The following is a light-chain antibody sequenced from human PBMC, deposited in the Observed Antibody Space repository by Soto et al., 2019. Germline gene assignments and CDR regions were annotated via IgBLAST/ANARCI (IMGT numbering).Light chain of an antibody. Sequence: EIVMTQSPATLSVSPGERATLSCRASQSVSRHLAWYQQKPGQAPRLLIYGASTRATGIPARFSGSGSGTEFTLTISSLQSEDFAVYYCQQYNNWPSTFGQGTRLEIK. CDR1: QSVSRH. CDR3: QQYNNWPST. V-gene: IGKV3-15*01. J-gene: IGKJ5*01. CDR2: GAS.